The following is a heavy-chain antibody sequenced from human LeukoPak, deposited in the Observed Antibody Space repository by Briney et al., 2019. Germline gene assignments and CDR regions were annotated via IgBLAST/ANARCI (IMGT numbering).Heavy chain of an antibody. CDR2: IIPIFGTA. CDR1: VGTFISYA. V-gene: IGHV1-69*06. CDR3: ARDDYRAPFDY. D-gene: IGHD4-11*01. Sequence: SVKVSCKASVGTFISYAISWVRQAPGQGLEWMGRIIPIFGTANYAQKFQGRVTITADKSTSTAYMELSSLRSEDTAVYYCARDDYRAPFDYWGQGTLVTVSS. J-gene: IGHJ4*02.